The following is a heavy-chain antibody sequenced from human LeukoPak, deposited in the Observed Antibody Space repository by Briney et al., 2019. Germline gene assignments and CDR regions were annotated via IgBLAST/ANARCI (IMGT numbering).Heavy chain of an antibody. J-gene: IGHJ4*02. Sequence: PSETFFTSCTVSGGSISSYYWSWIRQPAGKGVGWIGRIYANGGINYLPPQTGRVTISVDKSKNQFSLKLSSVTAADAAVYYCAREGSSGWCDYWGQGTMASLSS. CDR1: GGSISSYY. V-gene: IGHV4-4*07. CDR3: AREGSSGWCDY. D-gene: IGHD6-19*01. CDR2: IYANGGI.